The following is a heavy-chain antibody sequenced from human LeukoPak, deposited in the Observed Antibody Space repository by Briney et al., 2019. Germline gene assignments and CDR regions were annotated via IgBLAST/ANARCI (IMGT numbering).Heavy chain of an antibody. CDR2: IRYDGSNK. J-gene: IGHJ6*03. CDR3: AKTGSGYYGSGSYNYYYYYMDV. Sequence: GGSLRLSCAASGFTFSSYGMHWVRQAPGKGLEWVAFIRYDGSNKYYADSVKGRFTISRDNSKNTLYLQMNSLRAEDTAVYYCAKTGSGYYGSGSYNYYYYYMDVWGKGTTVTISS. D-gene: IGHD3-10*01. V-gene: IGHV3-30*02. CDR1: GFTFSSYG.